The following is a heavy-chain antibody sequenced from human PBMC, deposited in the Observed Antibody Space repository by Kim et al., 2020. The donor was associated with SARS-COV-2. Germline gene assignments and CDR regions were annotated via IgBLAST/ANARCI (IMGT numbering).Heavy chain of an antibody. CDR3: ARPGSTSCYGCDNWFDP. CDR2: IYYSGST. V-gene: IGHV4-39*01. CDR1: GGSISSSSYY. D-gene: IGHD2-2*01. Sequence: SETLSLTCTVSGGSISSSSYYWGWIRQPPGKGLEWIGSIYYSGSTYYNPSLKSRVTISVDTSKNQFSLKLSSVTAADTAVYYCARPGSTSCYGCDNWFDPWGQGTLVTVSS. J-gene: IGHJ5*02.